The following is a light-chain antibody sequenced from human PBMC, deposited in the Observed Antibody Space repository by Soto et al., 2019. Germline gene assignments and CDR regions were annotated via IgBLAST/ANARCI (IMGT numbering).Light chain of an antibody. J-gene: IGLJ1*01. V-gene: IGLV2-8*02. CDR2: EVN. CDR1: SSDIGFYDY. Sequence: QSALTQPPSGSRSPGQSVTISCTGSSSDIGFYDYVAWYQQHPGKAPKLMIYEVNKRPSGVPDRFSGSKSGNRASLTVSGLQADDESDYYCFSYAGSNNYVFGPGTKLTFL. CDR3: FSYAGSNNYV.